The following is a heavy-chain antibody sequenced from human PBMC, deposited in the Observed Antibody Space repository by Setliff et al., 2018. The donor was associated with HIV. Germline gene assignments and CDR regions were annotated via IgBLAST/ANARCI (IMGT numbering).Heavy chain of an antibody. CDR3: ATLKMATIYRDFDY. Sequence: TLSLPCAVYGGSFSGYYWSWIRQPPGKGLEWIGEINHRGSTNCNPSLKSRVSISVDTSKNQFSLKLSSVTAADTAVYYCATLKMATIYRDFDYWGQGTLVTVSS. J-gene: IGHJ4*02. D-gene: IGHD5-12*01. CDR1: GGSFSGYY. CDR2: INHRGST. V-gene: IGHV4-34*01.